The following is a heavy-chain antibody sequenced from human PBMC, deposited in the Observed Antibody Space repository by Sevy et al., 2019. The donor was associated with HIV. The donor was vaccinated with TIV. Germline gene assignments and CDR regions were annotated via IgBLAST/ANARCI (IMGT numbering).Heavy chain of an antibody. Sequence: QLGGSLRLSCAASGFTFSSYGMHWVRQAPGKGLEWVAVISYDGSNKYYADSVKGRFTISRDNSKNTLYLQMNSLRAEDTAVYYCAKEGSYYAHFDYWGQGTLVTVSS. J-gene: IGHJ4*02. V-gene: IGHV3-30*18. CDR2: ISYDGSNK. CDR1: GFTFSSYG. CDR3: AKEGSYYAHFDY. D-gene: IGHD3-10*01.